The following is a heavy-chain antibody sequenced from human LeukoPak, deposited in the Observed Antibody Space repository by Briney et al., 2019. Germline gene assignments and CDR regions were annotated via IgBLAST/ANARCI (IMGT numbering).Heavy chain of an antibody. D-gene: IGHD6-13*01. CDR3: ARDPREIRHWYGAAAGHFDY. Sequence: HSQTLSLTCAISGDSVSSNSAAWNWIRQSPSRGLEWLGRTYYRSKWYNDYAVSVKSRITINPDTSKNQFSLQLNSVTPEDTAVYYCARDPREIRHWYGAAAGHFDYWGQGTLVTVSS. CDR2: TYYRSKWYN. J-gene: IGHJ4*02. V-gene: IGHV6-1*01. CDR1: GDSVSSNSAA.